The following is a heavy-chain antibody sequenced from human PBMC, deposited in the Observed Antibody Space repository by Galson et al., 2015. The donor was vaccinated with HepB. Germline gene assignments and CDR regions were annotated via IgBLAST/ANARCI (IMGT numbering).Heavy chain of an antibody. CDR1: GYTFIDYA. J-gene: IGHJ3*01. V-gene: IGHV1-18*01. CDR3: VRVKGANFDAFDV. Sequence: SVKVSCKASGYTFIDYAATWVRQAPGQGLEWMGWISTYNSNTNYAQRLRGRVTMTTDTSTSTAYMELRSLRSDDTAVYYCVRVKGANFDAFDVWGQGTRVTVSS. D-gene: IGHD1-7*01. CDR2: ISTYNSNT.